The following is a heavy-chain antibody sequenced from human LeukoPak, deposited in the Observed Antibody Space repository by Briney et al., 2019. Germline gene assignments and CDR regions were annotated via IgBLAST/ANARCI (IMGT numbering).Heavy chain of an antibody. J-gene: IGHJ6*03. V-gene: IGHV1-69*13. CDR3: ARSAHPYYYDSSGYDTIWVYYYMDV. CDR1: GYTFTSYY. CDR2: IIPIFGTA. Sequence: SVKVSCKASGYTFTSYYMHWVRQAPGQGLEWMGGIIPIFGTANYAQKFQGRVTITADESTSTAYMELSSLRSEDTAVYYCARSAHPYYYDSSGYDTIWVYYYMDVWGKGTTVTVSS. D-gene: IGHD3-22*01.